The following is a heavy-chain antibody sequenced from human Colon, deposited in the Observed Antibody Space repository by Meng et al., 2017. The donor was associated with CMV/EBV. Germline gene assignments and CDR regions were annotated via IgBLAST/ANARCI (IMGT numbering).Heavy chain of an antibody. Sequence: GGSLRLSCAASGFTFSSYGMNWVRQAPGRGLEWVASIVTTGSAVYYADSVKGRFTIFRDNAKNSLYLQMSSLSAEDTAVYYCVRDNARVQGNIPILVVPKGFDYWGQGTVVTVSS. CDR2: IVTTGSAV. J-gene: IGHJ4*02. V-gene: IGHV3-21*01. CDR1: GFTFSSYG. CDR3: VRDNARVQGNIPILVVPKGFDY. D-gene: IGHD3-22*01.